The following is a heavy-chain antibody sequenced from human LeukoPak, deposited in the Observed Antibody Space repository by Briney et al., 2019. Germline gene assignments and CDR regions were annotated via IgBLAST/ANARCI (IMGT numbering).Heavy chain of an antibody. V-gene: IGHV3-64D*06. Sequence: GGSLRLSCTASGYTFSSYAMHWVRQAPGKGLEYVSAISGSGGATYYADSVKGRFTISRDNSKNTLYLQMSSLRPEDTAVYYCVSLPRTTVTTSGDYWGQGTLVTVSS. D-gene: IGHD4-17*01. CDR3: VSLPRTTVTTSGDY. J-gene: IGHJ4*02. CDR1: GYTFSSYA. CDR2: ISGSGGAT.